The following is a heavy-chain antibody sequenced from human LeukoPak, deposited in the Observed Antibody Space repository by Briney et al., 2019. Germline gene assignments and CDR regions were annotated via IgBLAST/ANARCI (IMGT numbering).Heavy chain of an antibody. CDR3: ARRYSYSSLPDY. D-gene: IGHD6-19*01. CDR2: IYYTGST. Sequence: PSETLSLTCTVSGDSISSSPYYWGWIRQPPGKGLEWIGSIYYTGSTYYNPSLKSRVTISADTSKNQFSLKLSSVTAADTAVYYCARRYSYSSLPDYWGQGTLVTVSS. CDR1: GDSISSSPYY. V-gene: IGHV4-39*01. J-gene: IGHJ4*02.